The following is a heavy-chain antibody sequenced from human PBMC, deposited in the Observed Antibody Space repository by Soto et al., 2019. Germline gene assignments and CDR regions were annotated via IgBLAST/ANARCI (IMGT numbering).Heavy chain of an antibody. D-gene: IGHD3-16*01. CDR3: ARGDYGDY. Sequence: QVQLVQSGAEVKKPGASVKVSCKASGYSFTSLGISWVRQAPGQGPEWMGWIRTYNGNSWYAENLQGRVTMTTDTSKSTVYMELRRLRFDDTAVYYCARGDYGDYWGQGTLITVSS. V-gene: IGHV1-18*01. CDR1: GYSFTSLG. CDR2: IRTYNGNS. J-gene: IGHJ4*02.